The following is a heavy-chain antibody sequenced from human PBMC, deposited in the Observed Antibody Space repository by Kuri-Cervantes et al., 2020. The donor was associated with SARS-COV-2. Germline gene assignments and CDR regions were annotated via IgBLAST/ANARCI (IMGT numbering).Heavy chain of an antibody. Sequence: GSLRLSRTVSGGSIGRRSYYRSWIRQPPGKGLERIGYIYYSGSTNYNPSLNSRVTISVDTSKNQFSLKLSSVTAANTAMYYCARAPRVDILTGNPLPFDPWGQGTLVTVSS. CDR2: IYYSGST. CDR1: GGSIGRRSYY. V-gene: IGHV4-61*01. J-gene: IGHJ5*02. CDR3: ARAPRVDILTGNPLPFDP. D-gene: IGHD3-9*01.